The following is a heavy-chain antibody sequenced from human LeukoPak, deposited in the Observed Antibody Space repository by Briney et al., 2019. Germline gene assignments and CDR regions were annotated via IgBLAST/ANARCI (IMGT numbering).Heavy chain of an antibody. V-gene: IGHV4-4*02. D-gene: IGHD6-13*01. CDR2: IYHSGST. J-gene: IGHJ4*02. CDR3: ARAGPSSSWSFFDY. Sequence: PSETLSLTCAVSGGSISSSNWWSWVRQPPGKGLEWIGEIYHSGSTNYNPSLKSRVTISVDKSKNQFSLKLSSVTAADTAVYYCARAGPSSSWSFFDYWGQGTLVTVSS. CDR1: GGSISSSNW.